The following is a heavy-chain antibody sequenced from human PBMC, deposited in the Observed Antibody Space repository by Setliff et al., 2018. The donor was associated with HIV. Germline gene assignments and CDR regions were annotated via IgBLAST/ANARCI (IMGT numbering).Heavy chain of an antibody. Sequence: AASVKVSCKASGYTFTSYGISWVRQAPGQGLEWMGWISAYNGNTNYAQKLQGRVTMTTDTSTSTAYMELRSLRSDDTAVYYCARDLDSSGYGDAFDIWGQGTMVTVS. CDR1: GYTFTSYG. V-gene: IGHV1-18*01. D-gene: IGHD3-22*01. CDR2: ISAYNGNT. J-gene: IGHJ3*02. CDR3: ARDLDSSGYGDAFDI.